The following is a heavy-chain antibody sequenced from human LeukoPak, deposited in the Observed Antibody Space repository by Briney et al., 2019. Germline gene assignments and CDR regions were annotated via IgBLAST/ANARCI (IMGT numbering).Heavy chain of an antibody. D-gene: IGHD6-19*01. Sequence: GGSLRLSCAASGFTFLTYAMSWVRQAPGKGLQWVSDIRDSGASTYYADSVKGRFTISRDNSKNTLYLQMNSLRAEDTAVYYCAKAGRSGWYPGWPFDIWGQGTMVTVSS. J-gene: IGHJ3*02. CDR1: GFTFLTYA. CDR2: IRDSGAST. CDR3: AKAGRSGWYPGWPFDI. V-gene: IGHV3-23*01.